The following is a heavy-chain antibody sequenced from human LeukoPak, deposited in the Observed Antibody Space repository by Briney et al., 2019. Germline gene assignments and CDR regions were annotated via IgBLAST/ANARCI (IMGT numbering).Heavy chain of an antibody. CDR1: GGSISRGSHY. J-gene: IGHJ4*02. CDR3: ARGGYLFGF. V-gene: IGHV4-61*02. CDR2: IYTSGSI. Sequence: PSQTLSPTCTVSGGSISRGSHYWNWIRQSAGKGLEWIGRIYTSGSINYNPSLGSRVTISIDTSKNQFSLKLSSVTAADTAVYYCARGGYLFGFWGQGTLVTVSS. D-gene: IGHD3-22*01.